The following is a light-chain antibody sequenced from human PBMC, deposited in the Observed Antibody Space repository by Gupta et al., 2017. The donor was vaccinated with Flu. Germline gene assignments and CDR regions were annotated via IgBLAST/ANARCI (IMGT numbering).Light chain of an antibody. Sequence: PSSLSAALVDRVTITCLASQSISNYLNWYQQKPGKAPKLLIYAASSLQSGVPSRFSGSGSGTDFTLTVSSLQPEDFATYYCQQSYSTPLTFGGGTKVEIK. CDR3: QQSYSTPLT. V-gene: IGKV1-39*01. J-gene: IGKJ4*01. CDR2: AAS. CDR1: QSISNY.